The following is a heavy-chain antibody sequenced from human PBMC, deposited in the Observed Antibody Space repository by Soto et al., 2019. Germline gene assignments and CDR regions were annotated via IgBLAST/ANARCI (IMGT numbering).Heavy chain of an antibody. J-gene: IGHJ4*02. CDR1: GDSMDNNRW. V-gene: IGHV4-4*02. CDR3: ARHKVSRFSGAVVFFDY. Sequence: QVQLQESGPGLVKPSETLSLTCAVFGDSMDNNRWWSWVRQSPGKGLEWIGEVTRSGSTNYNPSLDGRVPISRDRSNKRLPLHLIFMTVADMAVYYCARHKVSRFSGAVVFFDYWGLGTLVTVSS. CDR2: VTRSGST. D-gene: IGHD2-8*02.